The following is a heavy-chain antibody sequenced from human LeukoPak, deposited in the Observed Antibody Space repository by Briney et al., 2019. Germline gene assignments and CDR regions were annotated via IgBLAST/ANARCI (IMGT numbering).Heavy chain of an antibody. CDR1: GFTFSDHY. J-gene: IGHJ4*02. V-gene: IGHV3-72*01. CDR3: TRRNKDDSSGYYYD. D-gene: IGHD3-22*01. CDR2: SRNRANSYTT. Sequence: PGGSLRLSCAASGFTFSDHYMDWVLQAPGKGLEWVGRSRNRANSYTTEYAASVKGRFTISRDDSKNSVYLQMNSLETEDTAVYYCTRRNKDDSSGYYYDWGQGTLVTVSS.